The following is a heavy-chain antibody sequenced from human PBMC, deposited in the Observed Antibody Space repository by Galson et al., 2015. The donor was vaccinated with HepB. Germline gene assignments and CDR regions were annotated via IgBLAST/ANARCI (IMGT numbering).Heavy chain of an antibody. Sequence: SLRLSCAASGFTLSTHSMNWVRQAPGKGLEWVSCISSSSSYIYYTDSVKGRFTISRDNAKNSLYLRMNSLRVEDTAVYYCARDVVPDSYYYGMDVWGQGTTVTVSS. CDR2: ISSSSSYI. CDR1: GFTLSTHS. V-gene: IGHV3-21*01. J-gene: IGHJ6*02. CDR3: ARDVVPDSYYYGMDV. D-gene: IGHD2-15*01.